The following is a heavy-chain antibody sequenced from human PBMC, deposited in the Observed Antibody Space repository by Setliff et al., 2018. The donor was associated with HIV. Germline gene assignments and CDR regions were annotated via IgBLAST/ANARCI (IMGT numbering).Heavy chain of an antibody. Sequence: GGSLKISCQGSGYSFTSYWIGWVRQMPGKGLEWMGIIYPGDSDTRYSPSFQGQVTISADKSISTAYLQWSSLKASDTAMYYCARGKGVVITSYYFDYWGQGTLVTVSS. J-gene: IGHJ4*02. D-gene: IGHD3-3*01. CDR3: ARGKGVVITSYYFDY. V-gene: IGHV5-51*01. CDR1: GYSFTSYW. CDR2: IYPGDSDT.